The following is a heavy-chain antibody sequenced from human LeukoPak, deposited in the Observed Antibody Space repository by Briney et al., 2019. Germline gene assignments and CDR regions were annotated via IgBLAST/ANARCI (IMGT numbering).Heavy chain of an antibody. J-gene: IGHJ4*02. CDR2: IFYSGNT. V-gene: IGHV4-39*07. D-gene: IGHD3-9*01. Sequence: GSLRLSCAASGFSFSSYWMHWVRQAPGKGLEWLGSIFYSGNTHYNPSLKSPVTISIDTSKNQFSLKVSSVTAADTAIYYCARDLSFDWFPYYFDYWGQGILVTVSS. CDR3: ARDLSFDWFPYYFDY. CDR1: GFSFSSYW.